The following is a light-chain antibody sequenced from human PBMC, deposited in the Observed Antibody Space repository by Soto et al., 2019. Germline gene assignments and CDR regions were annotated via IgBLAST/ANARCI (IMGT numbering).Light chain of an antibody. V-gene: IGKV1-12*01. J-gene: IGKJ4*01. CDR1: QDINSW. Sequence: DIQMTQSPSSVSASVGDRVTITCRASQDINSWLAWYQQQPGKAPNLLIYTASSLQTGVPSRFSGSGSGTDFTLTISGLQPVDVATYYCQQTNSFPLTFVVGNQVDI. CDR2: TAS. CDR3: QQTNSFPLT.